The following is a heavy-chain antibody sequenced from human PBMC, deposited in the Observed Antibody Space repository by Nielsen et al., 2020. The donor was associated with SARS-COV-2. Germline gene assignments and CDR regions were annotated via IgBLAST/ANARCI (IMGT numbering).Heavy chain of an antibody. J-gene: IGHJ3*02. D-gene: IGHD1-26*01. CDR1: GFTFDDYA. V-gene: IGHV3-9*01. Sequence: SLKISCAASGFTFDDYAMHWVRQAPGKGLEWVSGISWNSGSIGYADSVKGRFTISRDNAKNSLYLQMNSLRAEDTALYYCATLGTGELLRYAFDIWGQGTTVTVSS. CDR2: ISWNSGSI. CDR3: ATLGTGELLRYAFDI.